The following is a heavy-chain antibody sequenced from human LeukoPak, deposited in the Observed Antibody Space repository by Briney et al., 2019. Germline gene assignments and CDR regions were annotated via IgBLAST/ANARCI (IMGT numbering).Heavy chain of an antibody. CDR3: AKDGIRYFDWLLPSDY. J-gene: IGHJ4*02. CDR1: GFTFSSYW. V-gene: IGHV3-23*01. CDR2: ISGSGGST. Sequence: GSLRLSCAASGFTFSSYWMHWVRQAPGKGLEWVSAISGSGGSTYYADSVKGRFTISRDNSKNTLYLQMNSLRAEDTAVYYCAKDGIRYFDWLLPSDYWGQGTLVTVSS. D-gene: IGHD3-9*01.